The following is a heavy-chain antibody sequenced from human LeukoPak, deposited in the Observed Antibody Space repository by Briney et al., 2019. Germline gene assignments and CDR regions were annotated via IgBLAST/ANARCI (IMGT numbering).Heavy chain of an antibody. CDR2: IYTSGST. D-gene: IGHD1-26*01. CDR1: GGSISSYY. Sequence: PSETLSLTCTVSGGSISSYYWSWIRQPAGEGLEWIGRIYTSGSTNYNPSLKSRVTMSVDTSKNQFSLKLSSVTAADTAVYYCARDLVGATGFYYFDYWGQGTLVTVSS. J-gene: IGHJ4*02. CDR3: ARDLVGATGFYYFDY. V-gene: IGHV4-4*07.